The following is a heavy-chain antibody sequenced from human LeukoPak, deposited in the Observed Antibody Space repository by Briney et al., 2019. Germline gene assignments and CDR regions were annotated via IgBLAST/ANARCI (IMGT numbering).Heavy chain of an antibody. CDR1: GYTFTSYG. CDR2: ISAYNGNT. J-gene: IGHJ6*03. V-gene: IGHV1-18*01. Sequence: GASVKVSCKASGYTFTSYGISWVRQAPGQGLEWMGWISAYNGNTNYAQKLQGRVTMTTDTSTSTAYMELRSLRSDDTAVYYCAGVIVVPPYYYMDVWGKGTTVTVSS. CDR3: AGVIVVPPYYYMDV. D-gene: IGHD2-2*01.